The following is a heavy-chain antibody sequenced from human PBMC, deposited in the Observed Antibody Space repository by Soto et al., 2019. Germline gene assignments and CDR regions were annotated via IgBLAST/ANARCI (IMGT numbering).Heavy chain of an antibody. V-gene: IGHV3-53*01. Sequence: EVQLVASGGGLTQPGGSLRLSCVVSGFIVSSSHMIWVRQAPGKGLEGVSILYNHGKTDYVDSLRCRFTITRNNSKNTVYLQMNSLRSEDTAVYYCAKLTEAERHWGQSALVTVSS. CDR2: LYNHGKT. CDR1: GFIVSSSH. J-gene: IGHJ4*02. CDR3: AKLTEAERH. D-gene: IGHD1-1*01.